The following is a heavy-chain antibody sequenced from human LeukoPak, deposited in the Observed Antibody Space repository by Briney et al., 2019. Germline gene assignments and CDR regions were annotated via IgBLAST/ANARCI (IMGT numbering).Heavy chain of an antibody. V-gene: IGHV1-2*02. CDR2: INPNSGVT. J-gene: IGHJ5*02. CDR1: GYTFTDYY. Sequence: ASVKVSCKTSGYTFTDYYMHWVRQAPGQGLGWMGWINPNSGVTSSAQKFQGRVTMTRDTSITTVYMEVRWLTSDDTAIYYCARADRLDGAPYLIGPWGQGTLVTVSS. D-gene: IGHD2-21*01. CDR3: ARADRLDGAPYLIGP.